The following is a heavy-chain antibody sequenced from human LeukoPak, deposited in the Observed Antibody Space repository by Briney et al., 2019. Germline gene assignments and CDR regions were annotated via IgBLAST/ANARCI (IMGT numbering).Heavy chain of an antibody. CDR2: MNPNSGNT. D-gene: IGHD5-24*01. J-gene: IGHJ4*02. CDR1: GYTFKNYD. Sequence: ASVKVSCKSSGYTFKNYDINWVRQATGQGLEWMGWMNPNSGNTGFAQKFQDRVSMTRDTSINTAYMELTSLRSGDTAVYYCARATPGGLHGYSFDYWGQGTVVTVYS. CDR3: ARATPGGLHGYSFDY. V-gene: IGHV1-8*02.